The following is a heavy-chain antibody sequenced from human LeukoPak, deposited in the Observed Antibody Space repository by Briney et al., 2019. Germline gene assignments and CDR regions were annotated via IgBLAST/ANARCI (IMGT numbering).Heavy chain of an antibody. V-gene: IGHV3-15*01. D-gene: IGHD2-15*01. Sequence: GGSLRLSCAVSDFTFTIAWMSWVRQVPGKVLEWVGRIKSETDGGTTDYAAPVKGRFTISRDDSKNALYLQMNSLEAEDTAVYYCTTVGCSGGACFFFDYWGQGTLVTVSS. J-gene: IGHJ4*02. CDR2: IKSETDGGTT. CDR3: TTVGCSGGACFFFDY. CDR1: DFTFTIAW.